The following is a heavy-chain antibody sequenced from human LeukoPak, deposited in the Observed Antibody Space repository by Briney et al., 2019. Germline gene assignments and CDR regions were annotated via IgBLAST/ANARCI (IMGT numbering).Heavy chain of an antibody. CDR1: GGSISSGDYY. D-gene: IGHD3-9*01. J-gene: IGHJ3*02. V-gene: IGHV4-30-4*01. Sequence: PSQTLSLTCTVSGGSISSGDYYWSWIRQPPGKGLEWIGDIYYRGSTYYNPSLKSRVTISVDTSKNQFSLKLSSVTAADTAVYYCARVGHYDILTGSPSDAFDIWGQGTMVTVSS. CDR2: IYYRGST. CDR3: ARVGHYDILTGSPSDAFDI.